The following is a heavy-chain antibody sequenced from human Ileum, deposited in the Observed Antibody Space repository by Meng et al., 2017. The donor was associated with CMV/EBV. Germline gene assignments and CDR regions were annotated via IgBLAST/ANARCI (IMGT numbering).Heavy chain of an antibody. CDR2: ISSSSSYI. CDR3: ARDRAAAGNFDY. Sequence: GESLKISCAASGFTFSSYSMNWVRQAPGKGLEWVSSISSSSSYIYYADSVKGRFTISRDNAKNSLYLQMNSLRAEDTAVYYCARDRAAAGNFDYWGQGTLVTVSS. J-gene: IGHJ4*02. D-gene: IGHD6-13*01. V-gene: IGHV3-21*01. CDR1: GFTFSSYS.